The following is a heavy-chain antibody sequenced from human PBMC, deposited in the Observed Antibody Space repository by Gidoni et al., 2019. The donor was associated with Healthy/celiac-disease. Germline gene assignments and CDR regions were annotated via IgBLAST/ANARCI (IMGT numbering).Heavy chain of an antibody. V-gene: IGHV1-18*01. CDR2: ISAYNGNT. Sequence: QVQLVQSGAEVKKPGASVKVSCKASGYTFTSYGISWVRQAPGQGLEWMGWISAYNGNTNYAQKLQGRVTMTTDTSTSTAYMELRSLRSDDTAVYYCAREPPPRPPYYYYYYMDVWGKGTTVTVSS. J-gene: IGHJ6*03. CDR1: GYTFTSYG. CDR3: AREPPPRPPYYYYYYMDV. D-gene: IGHD6-6*01.